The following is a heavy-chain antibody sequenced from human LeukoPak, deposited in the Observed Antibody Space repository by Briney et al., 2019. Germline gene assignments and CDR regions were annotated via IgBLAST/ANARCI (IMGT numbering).Heavy chain of an antibody. CDR3: PRGYCSSTSCYAVDY. CDR2: IWYDGSNK. J-gene: IGHJ4*02. V-gene: IGHV3-33*01. CDR1: GFTFSSYG. D-gene: IGHD2-2*01. Sequence: GRSLRLSCAASGFTFSSYGMHWVRQAPGKGLEWVAVIWYDGSNKYYADSVKGRFTISRDNSKNTLYLQMNSLRAEDTAVYYCPRGYCSSTSCYAVDYWGQGTLVTVSS.